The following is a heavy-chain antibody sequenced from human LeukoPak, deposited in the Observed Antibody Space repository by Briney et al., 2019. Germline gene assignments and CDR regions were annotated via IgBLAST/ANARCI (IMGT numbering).Heavy chain of an antibody. J-gene: IGHJ4*02. CDR1: GFTFGDYA. CDR2: IKEDGSEK. Sequence: PGGSLRLSCAASGFTFGDYALSWVRQAPGKGLEWVANIKEDGSEKNYVDSVKGRFTISRDNAKNSLCLQMNSLRAEDTAVYYCVAAGGYWGQGALVTVSS. V-gene: IGHV3-7*05. CDR3: VAAGGY. D-gene: IGHD6-13*01.